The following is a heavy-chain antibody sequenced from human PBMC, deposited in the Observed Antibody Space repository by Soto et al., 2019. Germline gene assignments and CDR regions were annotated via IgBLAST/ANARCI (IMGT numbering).Heavy chain of an antibody. CDR1: GASLPRSSFY. Sequence: SETLSLPCSVSGASLPRSSFYLAWIRQPPGKGLEWIASIHSHSGSTYYDPSLKGRVLISVDTSKNHFSLNLSSVTAADTAVYYCARPGDAYGLDVWGQGTTVTVSS. CDR3: ARPGDAYGLDV. CDR2: IHSHSGST. D-gene: IGHD2-21*02. J-gene: IGHJ6*02. V-gene: IGHV4-39*01.